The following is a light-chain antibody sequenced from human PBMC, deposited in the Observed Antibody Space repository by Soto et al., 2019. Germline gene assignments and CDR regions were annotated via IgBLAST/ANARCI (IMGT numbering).Light chain of an antibody. CDR1: QSVSSN. CDR3: QHYNSGLWT. J-gene: IGKJ1*01. Sequence: EIMLTKSPGTLSLSPGEGATLSCRASQSVSSNLACYQQKPGQAPRLLIYGASTRATGIPARFSGSGSGTEFTLIISSLQSEDSAVYYCQHYNSGLWTCGQGTRWIS. CDR2: GAS. V-gene: IGKV3-15*01.